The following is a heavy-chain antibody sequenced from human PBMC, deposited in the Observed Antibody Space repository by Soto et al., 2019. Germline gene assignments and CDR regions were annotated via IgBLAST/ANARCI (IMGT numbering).Heavy chain of an antibody. Sequence: EVQLVESVGGLVQPGGSPRLSCAASGFTVSSNHMSWVRQAPGKGLEWVSVIYSGGSTYYADSVKGRFTISRHNSKNTLYLQMNSLRAEDTAVYYCARDLGDYGGNFGFDYWGQGTLVTVSS. CDR1: GFTVSSNH. V-gene: IGHV3-53*04. D-gene: IGHD4-17*01. CDR2: IYSGGST. CDR3: ARDLGDYGGNFGFDY. J-gene: IGHJ4*02.